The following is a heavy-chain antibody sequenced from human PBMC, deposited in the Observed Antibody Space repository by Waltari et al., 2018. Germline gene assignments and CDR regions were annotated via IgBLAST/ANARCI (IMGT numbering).Heavy chain of an antibody. D-gene: IGHD1-26*01. CDR1: GFPFSPFW. J-gene: IGHJ5*02. Sequence: EVQLVESGGGLVHPGGSLRLSCEASGFPFSPFWVHWVRQVPGKGLVWVSRIKSDGSATSYADSVKGRFTISRYNAKNTVYLQMNSLRVEDTAVYHCASDVHSGRYGWFDPWGQGTLVTVSS. V-gene: IGHV3-74*01. CDR2: IKSDGSAT. CDR3: ASDVHSGRYGWFDP.